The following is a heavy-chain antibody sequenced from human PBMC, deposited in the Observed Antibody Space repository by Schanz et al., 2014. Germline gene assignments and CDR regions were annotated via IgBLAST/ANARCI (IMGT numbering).Heavy chain of an antibody. D-gene: IGHD1-26*01. V-gene: IGHV4-4*02. CDR2: IYHNGDT. J-gene: IGHJ4*02. CDR1: GGSIISSTW. Sequence: QVLLQESGPGVVKPSGTLSLTCAVSGGSIISSTWWGWVRQPPGKGLEWIGEIYHNGDTSFNPSLKVRATMSVDKSKKECSLRLTSLTAADTALYYCVRGVGAWEQRIFDYWGKGTLVTVSS. CDR3: VRGVGAWEQRIFDY.